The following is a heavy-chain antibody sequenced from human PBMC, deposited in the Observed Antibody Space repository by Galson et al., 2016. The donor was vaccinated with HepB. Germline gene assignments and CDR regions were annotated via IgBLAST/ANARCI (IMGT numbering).Heavy chain of an antibody. CDR3: ASRFGSGWSSNWFDP. Sequence: TLSLTCAVSGGSISSSNRWSWVRQPPGKGLEWIGEIYHNGNPNYNPSLKSRLTISVDKSKNRFSLKLSSVTAADTAVYYCASRFGSGWSSNWFDPWGQGTLVTVSS. D-gene: IGHD6-19*01. CDR1: GGSISSSNR. J-gene: IGHJ5*02. CDR2: IYHNGNP. V-gene: IGHV4-4*02.